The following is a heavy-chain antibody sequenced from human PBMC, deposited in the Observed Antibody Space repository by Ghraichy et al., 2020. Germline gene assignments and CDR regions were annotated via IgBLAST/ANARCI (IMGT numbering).Heavy chain of an antibody. CDR1: GDSFTTSY. Sequence: SETLSLTCTVSGDSFTTSYWTWIRQPAGKGLEWIGRISASGSKYQNPYLRSRISMSVDTSKNTFSLRLTSVTAADTAVYYCARDDLVGGGGRNWFHPWGQGRLVTVSS. V-gene: IGHV4-4*07. D-gene: IGHD3-16*01. CDR2: ISASGSK. J-gene: IGHJ5*02. CDR3: ARDDLVGGGGRNWFHP.